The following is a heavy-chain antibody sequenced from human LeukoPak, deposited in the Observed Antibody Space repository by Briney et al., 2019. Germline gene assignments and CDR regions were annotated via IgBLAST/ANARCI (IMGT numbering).Heavy chain of an antibody. CDR2: IHHSGSA. D-gene: IGHD2-2*01. V-gene: IGHV4-34*01. CDR1: GGSFSDYY. CDR3: ARVKSTRVGYCSSTSCYSSDY. J-gene: IGHJ4*02. Sequence: SETLSLTCAVYGGSFSDYYWTWIRQPPGKGLEWIGEIHHSGSANYNPSLKSRVTISVDRSKNQFSLKLSSVTAADTAVYYCARVKSTRVGYCSSTSCYSSDYWGQGTLVTVSS.